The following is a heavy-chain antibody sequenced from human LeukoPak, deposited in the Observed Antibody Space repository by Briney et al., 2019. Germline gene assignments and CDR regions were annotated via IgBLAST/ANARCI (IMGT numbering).Heavy chain of an antibody. CDR1: RFSFSSYA. CDR2: ISGSGVNT. D-gene: IGHD6-13*01. Sequence: PGGSLRLSCAASRFSFSSYAMTWVRQAPGKGLEWVSGISGSGVNTHYADSVKGRFTISRDNSKNTLYLQINSLRAEDTAVYYCAKDLSSSGLFGDYWGQGTLVTVSS. CDR3: AKDLSSSGLFGDY. V-gene: IGHV3-23*01. J-gene: IGHJ4*02.